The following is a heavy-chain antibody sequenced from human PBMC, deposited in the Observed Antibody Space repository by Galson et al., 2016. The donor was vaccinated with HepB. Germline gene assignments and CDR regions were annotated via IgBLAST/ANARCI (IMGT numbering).Heavy chain of an antibody. CDR3: ARDRGFGSTWFNGYFDL. CDR1: GFTFSSFA. V-gene: IGHV3-30-3*01. J-gene: IGHJ2*01. Sequence: SLRLSCAASGFTFSSFAVDWVRQAPGRGLEWVAVISYDGATEIYAESVKGRFTISRDNFKNMLYLEMNSLRAGDTAVYYCARDRGFGSTWFNGYFDLWGRGTLVTVSS. CDR2: ISYDGATE. D-gene: IGHD6-13*01.